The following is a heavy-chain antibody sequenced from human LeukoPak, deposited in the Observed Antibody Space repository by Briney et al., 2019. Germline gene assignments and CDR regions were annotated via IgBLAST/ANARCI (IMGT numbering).Heavy chain of an antibody. Sequence: GGSLRLSCAASGFIFTNYFMSWVRQAPGKGLEWVASIKHDGSEKYYVDSVRGRFTISRDNTMNSLYLQMSSLRAEDTAVYYCATDRGWRTSGYYLYYFEYWGQGTLVTVSS. V-gene: IGHV3-7*01. J-gene: IGHJ4*02. D-gene: IGHD3-3*01. CDR2: IKHDGSEK. CDR3: ATDRGWRTSGYYLYYFEY. CDR1: GFIFTNYF.